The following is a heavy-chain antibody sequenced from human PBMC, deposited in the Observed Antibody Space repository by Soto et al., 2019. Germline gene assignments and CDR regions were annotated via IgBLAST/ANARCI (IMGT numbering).Heavy chain of an antibody. Sequence: EVQLVESGGGLVKPGGSLSLSCAASGFTFSTPTLNWVRQAPGKGLEWVSSISSGSSFIFYADSVKDRFTISRDNAKSSLFMKMHNLRAEDTAVYYCVRDRGGHWVRGAHALDIGGQCTMVTVSS. J-gene: IGHJ3*02. V-gene: IGHV3-21*01. CDR2: ISSGSSFI. CDR3: VRDRGGHWVRGAHALDI. CDR1: GFTFSTPT. D-gene: IGHD3-10*01.